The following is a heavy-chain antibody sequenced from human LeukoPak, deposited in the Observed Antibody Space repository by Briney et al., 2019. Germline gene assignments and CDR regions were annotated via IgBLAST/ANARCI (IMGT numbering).Heavy chain of an antibody. V-gene: IGHV3-9*01. Sequence: GRSLRPSCAASGFKFDDYAMHWVRQAPGKGLEWVSGISWNSGSIGYADSVKGRFTISRDNAKNSLYLQMNSLRAEDTALYYCAKDTYSSGFYAPSDWGQGTLVTVSS. D-gene: IGHD6-19*01. CDR1: GFKFDDYA. J-gene: IGHJ4*02. CDR3: AKDTYSSGFYAPSD. CDR2: ISWNSGSI.